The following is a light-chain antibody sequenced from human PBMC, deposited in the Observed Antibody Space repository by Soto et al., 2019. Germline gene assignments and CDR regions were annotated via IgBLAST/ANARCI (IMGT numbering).Light chain of an antibody. CDR2: DDN. CDR1: SSNIGGNS. J-gene: IGLJ1*01. Sequence: QSVLTQPPSVSAAPGQKVTISCSGSSSNIGGNSVSWYQQLPGTAPKLLIYDDNKRPSGIPDRFSGSKSGTSATLGITGFQTGDEADYYCASWDSTLSAYVFGTGTKVTVL. CDR3: ASWDSTLSAYV. V-gene: IGLV1-51*01.